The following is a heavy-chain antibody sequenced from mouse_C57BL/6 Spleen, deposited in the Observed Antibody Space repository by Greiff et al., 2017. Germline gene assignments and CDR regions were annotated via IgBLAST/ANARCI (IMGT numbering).Heavy chain of an antibody. CDR1: GFTFNTYA. V-gene: IGHV10-3*01. CDR3: VRRGSAYDYDEYFDV. J-gene: IGHJ1*03. D-gene: IGHD2-4*01. CDR2: IRSKSSNYET. Sequence: EVQRVESGGGLVQPKGSLKLSCAASGFTFNTYAMHWVRQAPGKGLEWVARIRSKSSNYETYYADSVKDRFTISRDDSQSMLYLQMNNLKTEDTAMYYCVRRGSAYDYDEYFDVWGTGTTVTVSS.